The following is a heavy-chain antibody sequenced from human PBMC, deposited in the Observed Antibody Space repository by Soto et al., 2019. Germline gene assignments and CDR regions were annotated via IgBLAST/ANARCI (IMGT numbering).Heavy chain of an antibody. J-gene: IGHJ4*02. CDR3: AKPHYDDYGGDY. D-gene: IGHD4-17*01. CDR1: GYSFANSW. CDR2: IYPGDSDT. Sequence: PGESLKISCKGSGYSFANSWIAWVRQMPGKGLEWMGIIYPGDSDTRYSPSFQGQVTISADKSISTAYLQWSSLRASDTAMYYCAKPHYDDYGGDYWGQGTLVTVSS. V-gene: IGHV5-51*01.